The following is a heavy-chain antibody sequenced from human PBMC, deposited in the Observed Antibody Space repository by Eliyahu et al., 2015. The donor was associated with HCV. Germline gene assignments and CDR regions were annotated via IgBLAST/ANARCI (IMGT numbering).Heavy chain of an antibody. J-gene: IGHJ6*02. CDR2: IIWNSDVT. CDR3: TKDLTPGGADV. Sequence: EVQLVESGGGLVQPGRSLRLSCVVSGLTSTDYGIPWVRQAPGKGLEWVSGIIWNSDVTGYADSVKGRFTISTDNAKNSLFLQMNSLRPDDTAVYYCTKDLTPGGADVWGQGTTVTVSS. D-gene: IGHD1-14*01. V-gene: IGHV3-9*01. CDR1: GLTSTDYG.